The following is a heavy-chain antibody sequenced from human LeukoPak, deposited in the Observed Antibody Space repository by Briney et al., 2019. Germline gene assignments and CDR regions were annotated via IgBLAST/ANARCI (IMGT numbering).Heavy chain of an antibody. CDR1: GFTFSTYS. D-gene: IGHD2-2*02. V-gene: IGHV3-48*04. CDR3: ARVSKSYTHVDY. J-gene: IGHJ4*02. CDR2: ISGTGATI. Sequence: GVLRLSCAVSGFTFSTYSMNWVRQAPGKGLEWVSYISGTGATIYYTDSVKGRFTISRDNAKNSLYLQMNSLRAEDAAVYFCARVSKSYTHVDYWGQGTLVTVSS.